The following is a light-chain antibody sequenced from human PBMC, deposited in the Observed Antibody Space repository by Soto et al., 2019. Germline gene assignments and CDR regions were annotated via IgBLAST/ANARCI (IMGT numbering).Light chain of an antibody. CDR2: DVN. CDR1: TNY. J-gene: IGLJ1*01. Sequence: QSVLTQPRSVSGSPGQSVTISCTGTTNYVSWYQQHPGKAPKLMIYDVNKRPSGVPDRFSGSKSGNTASLTISGLQAEDEADYYCSSYRSSTTLEVFGTGTKVTVL. V-gene: IGLV2-11*01. CDR3: SSYRSSTTLEV.